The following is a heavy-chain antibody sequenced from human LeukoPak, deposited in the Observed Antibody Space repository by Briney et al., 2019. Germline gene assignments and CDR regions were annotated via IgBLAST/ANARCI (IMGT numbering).Heavy chain of an antibody. D-gene: IGHD2-2*01. J-gene: IGHJ3*01. CDR2: ISYSGST. Sequence: PSETLSLTCTVSGGSISRSDYYWGWVRQPPGKGLEWIGSISYSGSTYYNPSLKSRVTMFVDMSNNQFSLKLRSVTAADTAVYYCARSYCGSTTCYAVGAFDVWGQGTMVTVSS. CDR1: GGSISRSDYY. CDR3: ARSYCGSTTCYAVGAFDV. V-gene: IGHV4-39*01.